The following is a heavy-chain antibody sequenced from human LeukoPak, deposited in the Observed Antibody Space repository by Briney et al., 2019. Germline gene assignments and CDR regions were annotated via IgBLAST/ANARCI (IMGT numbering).Heavy chain of an antibody. V-gene: IGHV1-18*01. CDR3: ARVDIFTGYLPYYYYMVV. CDR2: ISAYNGNT. CDR1: GYTFTSYG. Sequence: GASVKVSSKPSGYTFTSYGISWVRQAPGQGLEWMGWISAYNGNTNYAQKLQGRVTMTTDTSTRTAYMELRSLRSDDTAVYYCARVDIFTGYLPYYYYMVVWGKGTTVTVSS. J-gene: IGHJ6*03. D-gene: IGHD3-9*01.